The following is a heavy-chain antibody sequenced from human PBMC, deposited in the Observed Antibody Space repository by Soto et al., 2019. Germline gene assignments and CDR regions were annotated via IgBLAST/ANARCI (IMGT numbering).Heavy chain of an antibody. D-gene: IGHD2-15*01. CDR2: IYRTGST. V-gene: IGHV4-30-2*01. J-gene: IGHJ5*02. CDR3: AREDSGGFVDL. CDR1: GRSITSGGYS. Sequence: QMQLQESGSGLVKPSQTLSLTCAVSGRSITSGGYSWSWIRQPPGKGLEWIGYIYRTGSTYYNPSLKSRVTISMDTSKNQVALRLNSATAADTAVYYCAREDSGGFVDLWGQGTLVTVSS.